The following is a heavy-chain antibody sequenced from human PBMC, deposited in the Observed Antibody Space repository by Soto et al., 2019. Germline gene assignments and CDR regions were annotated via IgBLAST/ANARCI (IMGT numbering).Heavy chain of an antibody. Sequence: ASVKVSCKVSGYTLTELSMHWVRQAPGKGLEWMGWISGYNGNTNYAQTLQGRGTMTTDTSTSTAYLELRSLRSDDTAVYYCARTVEYDSIPYYYADFWGQGTLVTVSS. J-gene: IGHJ4*01. V-gene: IGHV1-18*01. CDR2: ISGYNGNT. CDR3: ARTVEYDSIPYYYADF. D-gene: IGHD2-21*01. CDR1: GYTLTELS.